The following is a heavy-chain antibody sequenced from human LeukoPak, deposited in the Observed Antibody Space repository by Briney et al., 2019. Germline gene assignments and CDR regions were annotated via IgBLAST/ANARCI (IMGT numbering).Heavy chain of an antibody. CDR3: AVVGASGVDY. CDR2: IYYSGST. V-gene: IGHV4-59*01. CDR1: GGSISSYY. D-gene: IGHD1-26*01. Sequence: PSETLSLTCTASGGSISSYYWSWIRLPPGKGLEWIGYIYYSGSTNYNPSLKSRVAISVDTSKNQFSLKLSSVTAADTAVYYCAVVGASGVDYWGQGTLVTVSS. J-gene: IGHJ4*02.